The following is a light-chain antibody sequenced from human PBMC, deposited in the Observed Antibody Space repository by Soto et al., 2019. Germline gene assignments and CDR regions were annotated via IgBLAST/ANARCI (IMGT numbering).Light chain of an antibody. J-gene: IGLJ3*02. CDR1: SSNIGAGYD. CDR2: GNS. Sequence: QSVLTQPPSVSGAPGQRVTISCTGSSSNIGAGYDVHWYQQLPGTAPKLLIYGNSNRPSGVPDRFSGSKSGTSASLAIPGLQAEDEADYYCQSYDSSLSGWVFGGGNKVTGL. V-gene: IGLV1-40*01. CDR3: QSYDSSLSGWV.